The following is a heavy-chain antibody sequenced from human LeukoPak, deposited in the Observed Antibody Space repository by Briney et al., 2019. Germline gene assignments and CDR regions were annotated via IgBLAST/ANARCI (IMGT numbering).Heavy chain of an antibody. V-gene: IGHV4-31*03. D-gene: IGHD3-10*01. CDR2: IYYSGST. CDR1: GGSISSGGYY. CDR3: ARGGSTSYREFLYNWFDP. J-gene: IGHJ5*02. Sequence: SETLSLTCTVSGGSISSGGYYWSWIRQHPWKGLEWIGYIYYSGSTYYNPSLKSRVTISVDTSKNQFSLKLSSVTAADTAVYYCARGGSTSYREFLYNWFDPWGQGTLVTVSS.